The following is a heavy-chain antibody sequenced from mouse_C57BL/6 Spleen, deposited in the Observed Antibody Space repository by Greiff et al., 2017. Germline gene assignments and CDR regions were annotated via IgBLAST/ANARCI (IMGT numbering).Heavy chain of an antibody. Sequence: EVKLMESGGGLVKPGGSLKLSCAASGFTFSSYAMSWVRQTPEKRLEWVATISDGGSYTYYPDNVKGRFTISRDNAKNNLYLQMSHLKSEDTAMYYCARDHYYGSWGFAYWGQGTLVTVSA. V-gene: IGHV5-4*01. CDR2: ISDGGSYT. CDR3: ARDHYYGSWGFAY. J-gene: IGHJ3*01. CDR1: GFTFSSYA. D-gene: IGHD1-2*01.